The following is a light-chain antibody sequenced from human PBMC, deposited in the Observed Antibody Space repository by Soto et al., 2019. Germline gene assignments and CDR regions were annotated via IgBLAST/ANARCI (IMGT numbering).Light chain of an antibody. Sequence: EILLTQSPATLSVSPGERATLSCRASQSVGNNFAWYQQKPGQAPRLLIFAASTRATGVPARFSGSGSGTEFSLIISSLQSEDFGVYYCQQYGDWPLTFGGGAKVEI. CDR3: QQYGDWPLT. J-gene: IGKJ4*01. V-gene: IGKV3-15*01. CDR1: QSVGNN. CDR2: AAS.